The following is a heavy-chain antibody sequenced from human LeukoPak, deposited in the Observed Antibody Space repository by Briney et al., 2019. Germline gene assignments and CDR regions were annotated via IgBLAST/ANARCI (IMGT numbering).Heavy chain of an antibody. CDR2: ISSNGSST. CDR3: ARAGEGYYDFWSGYYTGWPHFDY. V-gene: IGHV3-64*01. D-gene: IGHD3-3*01. Sequence: PGGSLRLSCAASGFTFSSYAMHWVRQAPGKGLECLSAISSNGSSTYYANSVKGRFTISRDNSKNTLYLQMGSLRAEDMAVYYCARAGEGYYDFWSGYYTGWPHFDYWGQGTLVTVSS. J-gene: IGHJ4*02. CDR1: GFTFSSYA.